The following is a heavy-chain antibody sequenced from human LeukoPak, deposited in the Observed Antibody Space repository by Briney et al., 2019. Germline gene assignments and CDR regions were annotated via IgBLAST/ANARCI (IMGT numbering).Heavy chain of an antibody. D-gene: IGHD3-10*01. Sequence: GGSLRLSCAASGFTFSVHYMAWVRQAPGEGLEWVGRTRNKANSYTTEYGASVKGRFTISRDDSTNSPYLQMNSLKTDDTAVYYCPRGRYYYGSGSYFGGYYFDYWGQGTLVTVSS. CDR1: GFTFSVHY. CDR3: PRGRYYYGSGSYFGGYYFDY. J-gene: IGHJ4*02. CDR2: TRNKANSYTT. V-gene: IGHV3-72*01.